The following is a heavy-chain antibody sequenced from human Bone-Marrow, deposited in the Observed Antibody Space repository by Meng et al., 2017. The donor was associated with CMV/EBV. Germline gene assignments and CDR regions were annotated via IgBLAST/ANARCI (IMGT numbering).Heavy chain of an antibody. V-gene: IGHV1-46*01. CDR3: AREWELGAFDI. D-gene: IGHD1-26*01. CDR1: GYTFTSYY. CDR2: INPSGGST. Sequence: ASLMVSCKASGYTFTSYYMHWVRQAPGQGLEWMGIINPSGGSTSYAQKFQGRVTMTRDTNTSTVYMELSSLRSEDTAVYYCAREWELGAFDIWGQGTMVTVSS. J-gene: IGHJ3*02.